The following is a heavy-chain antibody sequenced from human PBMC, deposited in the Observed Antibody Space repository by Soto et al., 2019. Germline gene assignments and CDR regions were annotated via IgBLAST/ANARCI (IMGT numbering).Heavy chain of an antibody. J-gene: IGHJ4*02. CDR3: ARATPVGAALDY. Sequence: SETLSLTCAVSGGSISSGGYSWSWIRQPPGKGLEWIGYIYHSGSTYYNPSLKSRVTISVDRSKNQFSLKLSSVTAADTAVYYCARATPVGAALDYWGQGTLVTVSS. V-gene: IGHV4-30-2*01. CDR2: IYHSGST. D-gene: IGHD1-26*01. CDR1: GGSISSGGYS.